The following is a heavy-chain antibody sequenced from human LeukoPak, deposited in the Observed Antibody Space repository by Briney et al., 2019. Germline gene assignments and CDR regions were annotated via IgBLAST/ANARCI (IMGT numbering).Heavy chain of an antibody. CDR3: ARRQYVSFDS. V-gene: IGHV3-48*03. J-gene: IGHJ4*02. D-gene: IGHD3-16*01. Sequence: GESLRLSCALSGFTPSSYGMNWVRHAPGKGMEWVSYISSSGSTLYYADSVKGRFTISRDNAKNSLYLQMNSLRAEDTALYYCARRQYVSFDSWGQGTLVTVSS. CDR1: GFTPSSYG. CDR2: ISSSGSTL.